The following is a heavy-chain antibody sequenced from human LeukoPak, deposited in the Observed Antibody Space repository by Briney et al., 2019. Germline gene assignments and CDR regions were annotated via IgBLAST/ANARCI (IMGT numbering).Heavy chain of an antibody. CDR3: ARGTSRNIVVVPAATPYFDY. D-gene: IGHD2-2*01. V-gene: IGHV4-39*07. J-gene: IGHJ4*02. Sequence: SETLSLTCTVSGGSISSSSYYWGWIRQPPGKGLEWIGSIYYSGSTYYNPPLKSRVTTSVDTSKNQFSLKLSSVTAADTAVYYCARGTSRNIVVVPAATPYFDYWGQGTLVTVSS. CDR1: GGSISSSSYY. CDR2: IYYSGST.